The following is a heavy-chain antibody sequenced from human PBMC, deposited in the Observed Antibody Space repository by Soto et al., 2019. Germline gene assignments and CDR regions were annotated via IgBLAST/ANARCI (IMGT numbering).Heavy chain of an antibody. CDR2: ISGSGGST. CDR3: AKSLSRFWSGPYYYMDV. CDR1: GFTFSSYA. J-gene: IGHJ6*03. V-gene: IGHV3-23*01. D-gene: IGHD3-3*01. Sequence: PGGSLRLSCAASGFTFSSYAMSWVRQAPGKGLEWVSAISGSGGSTYYADSVKGRFTISRDNSKNTLYLQMNSLRAEDTAVYYCAKSLSRFWSGPYYYMDVWGKGTTVTVSS.